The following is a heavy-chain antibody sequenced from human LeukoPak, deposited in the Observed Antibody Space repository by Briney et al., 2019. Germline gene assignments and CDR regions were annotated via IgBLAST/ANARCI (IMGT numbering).Heavy chain of an antibody. V-gene: IGHV3-7*01. Sequence: GGSLRLSCAASGFTFSSYWMSWVRQAPGKGLEGVANIKQDGSEKYYVDSVKGRFTISRDNAKSSLYLQMNSLRAEDTAVYYCARDLLWFNYYMDVWGKGTTVTVSS. CDR3: ARDLLWFNYYMDV. J-gene: IGHJ6*03. D-gene: IGHD3-10*01. CDR1: GFTFSSYW. CDR2: IKQDGSEK.